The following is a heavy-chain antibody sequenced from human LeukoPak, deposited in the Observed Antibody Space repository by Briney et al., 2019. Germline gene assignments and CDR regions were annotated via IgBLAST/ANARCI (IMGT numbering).Heavy chain of an antibody. CDR2: IYYNGST. CDR1: GGSIRSYY. CDR3: ARHSSWYNWFDP. J-gene: IGHJ5*02. D-gene: IGHD6-13*01. Sequence: SETLSLTCTVSGGSIRSYYYSWIRQPPGKGLEWIGYIYYNGSTNYNPSLKSRVTISVDTSKNQFSLRVRFATAADTAMYYCARHSSWYNWFDPWGQGTLVTVSS. V-gene: IGHV4-59*08.